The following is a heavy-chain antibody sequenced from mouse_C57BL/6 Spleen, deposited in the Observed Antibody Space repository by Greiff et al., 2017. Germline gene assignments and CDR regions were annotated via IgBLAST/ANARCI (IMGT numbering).Heavy chain of an antibody. J-gene: IGHJ2*01. Sequence: EVMLVESGGGLVKPGGSLKLSCAASGFTFSDYGMHWVRQAPEKGLEWVAYISSGSSTIYYADTVKGRFTISRDNAKNTLFLQMTSLRSEDTAMYYCARGGRKEFDYWGQGTTLTVSS. CDR2: ISSGSSTI. CDR3: ARGGRKEFDY. V-gene: IGHV5-17*01. CDR1: GFTFSDYG. D-gene: IGHD1-1*02.